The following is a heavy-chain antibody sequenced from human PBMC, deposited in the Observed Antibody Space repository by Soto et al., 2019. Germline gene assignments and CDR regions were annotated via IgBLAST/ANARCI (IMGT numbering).Heavy chain of an antibody. Sequence: GGALRLSCAASGFTFSSYGMSWVRQAPWKGLEWVANIKQDGIEKYYVDSVKGRFTISRDNAKNSLYLQMNSLRAEDTAVYYCARVSITIFGVRFDPCGHGTLVTVSS. D-gene: IGHD3-3*01. J-gene: IGHJ5*02. CDR1: GFTFSSYG. CDR2: IKQDGIEK. CDR3: ARVSITIFGVRFDP. V-gene: IGHV3-7*03.